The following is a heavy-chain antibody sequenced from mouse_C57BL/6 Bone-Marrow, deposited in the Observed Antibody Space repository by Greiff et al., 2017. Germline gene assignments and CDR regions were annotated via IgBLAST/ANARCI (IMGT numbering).Heavy chain of an antibody. CDR2: IDPSDSET. D-gene: IGHD1-1*01. CDR3: ARSRVLLRCPLDY. CDR1: GYTFTSYW. J-gene: IGHJ2*01. Sequence: QVQLQQPGAELVRPGSSVKLSCKASGYTFTSYWMHWVKQRPIQGLEWIGNIDPSDSETHYNQKFKDKATLTVDKSSSTAYMQLSSLTSEDSAVYYCARSRVLLRCPLDYWGQGTTLTVSS. V-gene: IGHV1-52*01.